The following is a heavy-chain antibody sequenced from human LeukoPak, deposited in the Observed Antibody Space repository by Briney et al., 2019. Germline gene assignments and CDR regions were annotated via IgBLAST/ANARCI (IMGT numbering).Heavy chain of an antibody. D-gene: IGHD4-17*01. Sequence: ASVKVSCKASGYTFISYGISWGRQAPGQGLEWMGWISTYNGNTNYAQKLQGRVTMTTDTSTSTAYLELRSLRSDDTDVYSCARTTTDGAGRPLFDYWGQGTLVTVSS. CDR1: GYTFISYG. CDR2: ISTYNGNT. V-gene: IGHV1-18*01. J-gene: IGHJ4*02. CDR3: ARTTTDGAGRPLFDY.